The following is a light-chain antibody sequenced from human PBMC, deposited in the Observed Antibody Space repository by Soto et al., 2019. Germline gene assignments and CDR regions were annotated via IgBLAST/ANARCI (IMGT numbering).Light chain of an antibody. Sequence: EILMTHSQLSSPVTVGQAASISCTSSEPLVHGDGNTYLRWLQQRPGLPPRLLIHKVYKRLSGVPDRFSGSGAWTHFTLKSSTGEAQDVEYYYCMQATRSPGTFGHGTKRAI. V-gene: IGKV2-24*01. CDR2: KVY. J-gene: IGKJ2*01. CDR1: EPLVHGDGNTY. CDR3: MQATRSPGT.